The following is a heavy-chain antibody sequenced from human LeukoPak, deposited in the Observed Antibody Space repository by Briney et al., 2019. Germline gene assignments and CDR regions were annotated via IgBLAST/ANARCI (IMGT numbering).Heavy chain of an antibody. Sequence: KSGGSLRLSCAASGFTFSSYSMNWVRQAPGKGLEWVSSISSSSSYIYYADSVKGRFTISRDNAKNSLYLQMNSLRAEDTAVYYCARVVAGTGDYWGQGTLVTVSS. J-gene: IGHJ4*02. CDR3: ARVVAGTGDY. V-gene: IGHV3-21*01. D-gene: IGHD6-19*01. CDR1: GFTFSSYS. CDR2: ISSSSSYI.